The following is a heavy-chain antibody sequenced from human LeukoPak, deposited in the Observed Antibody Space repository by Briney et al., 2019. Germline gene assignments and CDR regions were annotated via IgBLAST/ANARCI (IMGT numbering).Heavy chain of an antibody. J-gene: IGHJ4*02. V-gene: IGHV3-66*02. D-gene: IGHD6-13*01. CDR2: IYSGGST. CDR3: AKAYGQQLVPGY. Sequence: PGGSLRLSCAASGFTVSSNYMNWVRQAPGKGLEWVSVIYSGGSTYYADSVKGRFTISRDNSKNTLYLQMNSLRAEDTAVYYCAKAYGQQLVPGYWGQGTLVTVSS. CDR1: GFTVSSNY.